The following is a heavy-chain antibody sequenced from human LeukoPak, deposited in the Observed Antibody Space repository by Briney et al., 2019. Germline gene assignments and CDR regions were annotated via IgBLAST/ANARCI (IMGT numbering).Heavy chain of an antibody. CDR3: ARDPRKGSPDCFDY. V-gene: IGHV3-30*04. CDR1: GFTFNNYP. Sequence: GTSLRLSCATSGFTFNNYPMHWVRQAPGKGLEWVAVIGYDGRFKFHSDSVKGRFTISRDDSENTLYLQMSSLRPEDTALYYCARDPRKGSPDCFDYWGQGTLVTVST. J-gene: IGHJ4*02. CDR2: IGYDGRFK. D-gene: IGHD3-10*01.